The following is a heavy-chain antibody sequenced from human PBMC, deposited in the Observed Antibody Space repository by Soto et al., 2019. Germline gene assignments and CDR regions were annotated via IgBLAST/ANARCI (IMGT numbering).Heavy chain of an antibody. Sequence: PGESLKISCKGSGYSFTSYWISWVRQMPGKGLEWMGRIDPSDSYANYSPSFQGHVTISADKSISTAYLQWSSLKASDTAMYYCARRLNYYDSSGYYNYYYGMDVWGQGTTVTVSS. V-gene: IGHV5-10-1*01. CDR2: IDPSDSYA. J-gene: IGHJ6*02. CDR1: GYSFTSYW. CDR3: ARRLNYYDSSGYYNYYYGMDV. D-gene: IGHD3-22*01.